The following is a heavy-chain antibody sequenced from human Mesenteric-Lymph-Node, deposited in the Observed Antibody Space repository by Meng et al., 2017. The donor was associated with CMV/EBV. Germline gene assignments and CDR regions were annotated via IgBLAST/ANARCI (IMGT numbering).Heavy chain of an antibody. Sequence: SGRTSGYPFTGYYVYWVRQDSGRRLEWMGRINPFSGATDYAQNFQSRVTITRDTSITTAYMEVSRLTSDDTALYYCARSGGYSGYDYWGQGTLVTVSS. D-gene: IGHD5-12*01. CDR3: ARSGGYSGYDY. V-gene: IGHV1-2*06. J-gene: IGHJ4*02. CDR2: INPFSGAT. CDR1: GYPFTGYY.